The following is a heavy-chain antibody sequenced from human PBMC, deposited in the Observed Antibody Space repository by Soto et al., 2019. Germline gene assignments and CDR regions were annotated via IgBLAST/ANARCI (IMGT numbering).Heavy chain of an antibody. Sequence: QVQLVQSGAEVKKPGASVKVSCKASGYTFISYYMHWVRQAPGQGLERVGVINPSGGSTSYAQKFQGRVTMTRDTSRRTVDMEVSSLRSEDTAVYYCARARDTSGYYLLYFDSWGQGTLVAVSS. D-gene: IGHD3-22*01. J-gene: IGHJ4*02. V-gene: IGHV1-46*01. CDR1: GYTFISYY. CDR3: ARARDTSGYYLLYFDS. CDR2: INPSGGST.